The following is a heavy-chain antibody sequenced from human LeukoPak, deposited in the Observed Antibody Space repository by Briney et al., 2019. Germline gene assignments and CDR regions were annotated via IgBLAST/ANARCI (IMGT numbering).Heavy chain of an antibody. CDR3: ARAGSDY. CDR1: GGSISSSN. Sequence: GTLSLTCAVSGGSISSSNWWSWVRQAPGKGLEWVSSISSSSSYIYYADSVKGRFTISRDNAKNSLYLQMNSLRAEDTAVYYCARAGSDYWGQGTLVAVSS. J-gene: IGHJ4*02. CDR2: ISSSSSYI. D-gene: IGHD6-13*01. V-gene: IGHV3-21*01.